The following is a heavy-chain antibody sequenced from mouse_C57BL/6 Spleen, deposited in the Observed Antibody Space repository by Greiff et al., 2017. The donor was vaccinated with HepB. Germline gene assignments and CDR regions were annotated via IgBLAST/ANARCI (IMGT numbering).Heavy chain of an antibody. CDR1: GYTFTSYW. CDR2: IHPNSGST. J-gene: IGHJ3*01. V-gene: IGHV1-64*01. CDR3: APIYYDYDVAWFAY. D-gene: IGHD2-4*01. Sequence: VQLQQSGAELVKPGASVKLSCKASGYTFTSYWMHWVKQRPGQGLEWIGMIHPNSGSTNYNEKFKSKATLTVDKSSSTAYMQLSSLTSEDSAVYYCAPIYYDYDVAWFAYWGQGTLVTVSA.